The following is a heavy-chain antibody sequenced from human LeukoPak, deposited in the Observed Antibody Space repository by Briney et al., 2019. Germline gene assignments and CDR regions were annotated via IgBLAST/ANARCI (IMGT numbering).Heavy chain of an antibody. CDR3: AREIGSSGYAGYFDY. CDR2: ISADGIGK. CDR1: RNDH. Sequence: GGSLRLSCAPSRNDHMHWVRQGPGKGLEWVAGISADGIGKYYADSVKGRFTISRDNSENTFYLQMNSLRAEDTAIYYCAREIGSSGYAGYFDYRGQGTLVTVSS. J-gene: IGHJ4*02. D-gene: IGHD3-22*01. V-gene: IGHV3-30*04.